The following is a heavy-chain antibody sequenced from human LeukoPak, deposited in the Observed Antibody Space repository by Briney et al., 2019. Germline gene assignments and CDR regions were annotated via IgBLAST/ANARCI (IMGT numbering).Heavy chain of an antibody. V-gene: IGHV3-23*01. CDR1: GFTFRSYA. J-gene: IGHJ4*02. CDR2: ITGSGGDR. CDR3: ARGGSSGWRTPNDDY. Sequence: GGSLRLSCAASGFTFRSYAMSWVRQAPGKGLEWVSTITGSGGDRYYRDSVKGRFSISRDNSKNTLFLQMNSLRAEDTAVYYCARGGSSGWRTPNDDYWGQGTLVTVSS. D-gene: IGHD6-19*01.